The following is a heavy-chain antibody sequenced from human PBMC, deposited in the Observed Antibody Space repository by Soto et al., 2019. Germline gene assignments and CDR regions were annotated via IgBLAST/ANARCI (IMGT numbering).Heavy chain of an antibody. CDR3: ARGGRIRGYCSGGSCYSSFDY. Sequence: SETLSLTCAVYGGSFSGYYWSWIRQPPGKGLEWIGEINHSGSTNYNPSLKSRITTSVDTSKNQFSLKLSSVTAADTAVYYCARGGRIRGYCSGGSCYSSFDYWGQGTLVTVSS. V-gene: IGHV4-34*01. D-gene: IGHD2-15*01. CDR1: GGSFSGYY. J-gene: IGHJ4*02. CDR2: INHSGST.